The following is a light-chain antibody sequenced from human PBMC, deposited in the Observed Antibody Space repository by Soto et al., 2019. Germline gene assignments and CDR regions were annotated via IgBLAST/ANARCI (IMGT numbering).Light chain of an antibody. Sequence: DIQMTQSPSSLSASVGDRVTITCRASQSMSTYLNWFQQKPGKAPKVLIYGASSLQSGVPSRFSGSGSGKDFTLTISSLQPEDVATYYCQQRYNTPLTFGGGTKVEIK. J-gene: IGKJ4*01. CDR3: QQRYNTPLT. V-gene: IGKV1-39*01. CDR1: QSMSTY. CDR2: GAS.